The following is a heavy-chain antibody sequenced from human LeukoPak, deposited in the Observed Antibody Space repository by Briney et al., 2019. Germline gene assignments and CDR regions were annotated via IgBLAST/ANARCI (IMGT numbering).Heavy chain of an antibody. V-gene: IGHV4-34*01. CDR1: GGSFSGYY. Sequence: SETLSLTCAVYGGSFSGYYWCWIRQPPGKGLEWIGEINHSGSTNYNPSLKSRVTISVDTSKNQFSLKLSSVTAADTAVYYCARVTSYYDYVWGSYRYIAVLDYWGQGTLVTVSS. J-gene: IGHJ4*02. D-gene: IGHD3-16*02. CDR3: ARVTSYYDYVWGSYRYIAVLDY. CDR2: INHSGST.